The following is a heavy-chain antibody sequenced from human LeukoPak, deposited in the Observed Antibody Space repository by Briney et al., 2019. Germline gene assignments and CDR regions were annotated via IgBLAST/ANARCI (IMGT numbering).Heavy chain of an antibody. V-gene: IGHV4-39*07. D-gene: IGHD1-26*01. Sequence: PSETLSLTCTVSGGSISSSSYYWGWIRQPPGKGLEWIGSIYYSGSTYYNPSLKSRVTISVDTSKNQFSLKLSSVTAADTAVYYCARVLNVGAIDYWGQGTLVTVSS. CDR3: ARVLNVGAIDY. CDR2: IYYSGST. CDR1: GGSISSSSYY. J-gene: IGHJ4*02.